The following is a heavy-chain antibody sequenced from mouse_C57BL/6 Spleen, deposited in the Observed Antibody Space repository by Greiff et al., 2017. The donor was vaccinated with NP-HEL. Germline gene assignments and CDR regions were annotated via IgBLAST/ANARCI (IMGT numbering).Heavy chain of an antibody. V-gene: IGHV1-54*01. CDR3: ARGDYYGSSYRYFDV. CDR1: GYAFTNYL. J-gene: IGHJ1*03. D-gene: IGHD1-1*01. Sequence: VQLQQSGAELVRPGTSVKVSCKASGYAFTNYLIEWVKQRPGQGLEWIGVINPGSGGTNYNEKFKGKATLTADKSSSTAYRQLSSLTSEDSAVYFCARGDYYGSSYRYFDVWGTGTTVTVSS. CDR2: INPGSGGT.